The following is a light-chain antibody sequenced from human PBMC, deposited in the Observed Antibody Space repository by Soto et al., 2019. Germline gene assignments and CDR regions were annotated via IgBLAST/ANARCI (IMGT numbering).Light chain of an antibody. J-gene: IGKJ3*01. CDR2: APS. Sequence: DIQMTQSPSSLSASVGERVTITCRASQSISSYLNWYQQKPGKAPKLLIYAPSSWQSGVPARFSGSGSGTDFTLTISSLQSEDVAAYYCQQCYSTPRVTFGHGTKVDIK. CDR3: QQCYSTPRVT. V-gene: IGKV1-39*01. CDR1: QSISSY.